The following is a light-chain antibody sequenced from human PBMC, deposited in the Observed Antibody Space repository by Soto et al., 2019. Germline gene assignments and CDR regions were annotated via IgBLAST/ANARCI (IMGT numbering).Light chain of an antibody. V-gene: IGKV3-15*01. J-gene: IGKJ1*01. Sequence: VMTQSPATLSVSPGERATLSCRASQSISSNLAWYQQKPGQAPSLLIYGASTRATGIPARFSGSGSGTEFTLTVSSLQSEDFAVYYCQQYNNWPRTFGQGTKVDIK. CDR1: QSISSN. CDR3: QQYNNWPRT. CDR2: GAS.